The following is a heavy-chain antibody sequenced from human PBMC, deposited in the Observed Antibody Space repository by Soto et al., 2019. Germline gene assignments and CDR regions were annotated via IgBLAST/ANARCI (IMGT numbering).Heavy chain of an antibody. CDR2: IYYSGST. CDR3: ARTIRDPFYGFDY. CDR1: CGSIHRGGFH. J-gene: IGHJ4*02. D-gene: IGHD4-17*01. Sequence: SRTPSPPRTVSCGSIHRGGFHWSWNPPHPGKGLEWIGYIYYSGSTYYNPSLKSRVTISVDTSKNQFSLKLSSVTAADTAVYYCARTIRDPFYGFDYWGQGTLVTVSS. V-gene: IGHV4-31*03.